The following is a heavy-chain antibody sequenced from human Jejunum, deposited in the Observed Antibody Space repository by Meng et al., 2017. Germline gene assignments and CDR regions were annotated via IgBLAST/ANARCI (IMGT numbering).Heavy chain of an antibody. CDR3: ASRHYGEMDH. D-gene: IGHD3-16*01. J-gene: IGHJ4*02. CDR2: SRNKAQCDII. V-gene: IGHV3-72*01. Sequence: GESLKISCAASGFTFSDHYMDWVRQAPGKGLEWIGRSRNKAQCDIIEYAASVQGRFTISRDFSKNSLNLQMNSLKIDDTAVYYCASRHYGEMDHWGQGTMVTVSS. CDR1: GFTFSDHY.